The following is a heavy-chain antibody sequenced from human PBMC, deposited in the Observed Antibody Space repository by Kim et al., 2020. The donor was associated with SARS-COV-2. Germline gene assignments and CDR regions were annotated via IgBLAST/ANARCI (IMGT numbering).Heavy chain of an antibody. CDR3: VEGGTTPDAFDI. CDR1: GNTFTNYA. J-gene: IGHJ3*02. D-gene: IGHD1-7*01. Sequence: ASVKVSCKASGNTFTNYAIHWVRQAPGQRLEWMGWIDAGNSNTKYSQKFQGRVTITRDTSASAAYMELSSLRSEDTAVYYCVEGGTTPDAFDIWGQGTMVTVSS. CDR2: IDAGNSNT. V-gene: IGHV1-3*01.